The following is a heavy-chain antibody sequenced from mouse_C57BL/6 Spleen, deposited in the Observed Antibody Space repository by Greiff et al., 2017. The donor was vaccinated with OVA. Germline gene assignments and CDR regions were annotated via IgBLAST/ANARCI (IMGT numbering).Heavy chain of an antibody. CDR3: ARGYGNYACAY. J-gene: IGHJ3*01. Sequence: QVQLQQPGAELVMPGASVKLSCKASGYTFTSYWMHWVKQRPGQGLEWIGEIDPSDSYTNYNQKFKGKSTLTVDKSSSTAYMQLSSLTSEDSAVYYCARGYGNYACAYWGQGTLVTVSA. D-gene: IGHD2-10*02. CDR2: IDPSDSYT. CDR1: GYTFTSYW. V-gene: IGHV1-69*01.